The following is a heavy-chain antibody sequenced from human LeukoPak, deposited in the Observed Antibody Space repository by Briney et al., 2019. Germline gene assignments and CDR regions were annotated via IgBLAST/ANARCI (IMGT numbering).Heavy chain of an antibody. CDR2: INEDGSEK. V-gene: IGHV3-7*01. J-gene: IGHJ4*02. CDR1: GLTFSTYW. CDR3: AREEAGGPDY. D-gene: IGHD3-16*01. Sequence: GGSLRLSCVASGLTFSTYWMTWVCQAPGKGLEWVANINEDGSEKHYVDSVKGRFTVSRDNAKNSLYLQMNSLRVEDTAVYYCAREEAGGPDYWGQGTLVTVSS.